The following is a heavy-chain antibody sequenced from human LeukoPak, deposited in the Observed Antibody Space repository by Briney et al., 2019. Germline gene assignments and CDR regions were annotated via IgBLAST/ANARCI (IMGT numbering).Heavy chain of an antibody. CDR3: ARHKTYYGSGSYRWFDP. CDR1: GGSFSGYF. Sequence: PSETLSLTCAVYGGSFSGYFWSWIRQPPGKGLEWIGEINHSGSTNYNPSLKSRVTISVDTSKNQFSLKLSSVTAADTAVYYCARHKTYYGSGSYRWFDPWGQGTLVTVSS. D-gene: IGHD3-10*01. V-gene: IGHV4-34*01. CDR2: INHSGST. J-gene: IGHJ5*02.